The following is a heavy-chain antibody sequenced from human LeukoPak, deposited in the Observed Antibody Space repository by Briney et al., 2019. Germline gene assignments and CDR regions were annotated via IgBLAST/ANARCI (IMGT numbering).Heavy chain of an antibody. CDR3: ARAPIQTSAFNWFDP. J-gene: IGHJ5*02. CDR2: IIPIFGTA. V-gene: IGHV1-69*13. CDR1: GGTFSSYA. Sequence: ASVKVSCKASGGTFSSYAISWVRQAPGQGLEWRGGIIPIFGTANYAQKFQGRVTITADESTSTAYMELSSLRSEDAAVYYCARAPIQTSAFNWFDPWGQGTLVTVSS.